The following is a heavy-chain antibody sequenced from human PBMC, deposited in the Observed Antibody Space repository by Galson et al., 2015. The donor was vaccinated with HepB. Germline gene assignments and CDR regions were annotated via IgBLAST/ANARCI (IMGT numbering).Heavy chain of an antibody. J-gene: IGHJ3*02. V-gene: IGHV1-2*02. Sequence: SVKVSCKASGYTFTGYYMHWVRQAPGQGLEWMGWINPNSGGTNYAQKFQGRVTMTRDTSISTAYMELSRLRSDDTAVYYCARVSCSSTSCQDAFDIWGQGTMVTVSS. CDR1: GYTFTGYY. CDR3: ARVSCSSTSCQDAFDI. D-gene: IGHD2-2*01. CDR2: INPNSGGT.